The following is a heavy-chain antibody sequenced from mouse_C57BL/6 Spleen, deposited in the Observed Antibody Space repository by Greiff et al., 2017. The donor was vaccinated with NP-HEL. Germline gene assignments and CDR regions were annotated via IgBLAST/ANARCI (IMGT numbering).Heavy chain of an antibody. V-gene: IGHV1-52*01. Sequence: QVQLQQPGAELVRPGSSVKLSCKASGYTFTSYWMQWVKQRPIQGLEWIGNIDPSDSETHYNQKFKDKATLTVDKSSSTAYMQLSSLTSEDSAVYYCAREDNYYGSSPPGEYFDVWGTGTTVTVSS. CDR1: GYTFTSYW. CDR3: AREDNYYGSSPPGEYFDV. J-gene: IGHJ1*03. D-gene: IGHD1-1*01. CDR2: IDPSDSET.